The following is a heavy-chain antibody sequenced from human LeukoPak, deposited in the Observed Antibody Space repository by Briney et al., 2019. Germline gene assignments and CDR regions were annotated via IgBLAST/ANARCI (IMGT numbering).Heavy chain of an antibody. V-gene: IGHV3-74*01. CDR2: IDPYGSDT. J-gene: IGHJ4*02. CDR3: VRGGSGNFF. Sequence: GGSLRLSCAASGFTFSSYWMHWVRQAPGKGLVWVSYIDPYGSDTNYADSVKGRFTISRDNAKNTLYLQMNSLRAEDTAVYYCVRGGSGNFFWGQGTQVTVSS. D-gene: IGHD3-22*01. CDR1: GFTFSSYW.